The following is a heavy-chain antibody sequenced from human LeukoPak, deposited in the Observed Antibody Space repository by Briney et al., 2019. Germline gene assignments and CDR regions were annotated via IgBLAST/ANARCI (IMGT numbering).Heavy chain of an antibody. Sequence: GGSLRLSCAASGFTFSSYGMHWVRQAPGKGLEWVAVIWYDGSNKYYGDSVKGRFTIARDNSKNTLYLQMNSLRAEDTAVYYCAKVLGQYYYYMDVWGKGTTVTVSS. D-gene: IGHD3-16*01. V-gene: IGHV3-33*06. CDR1: GFTFSSYG. CDR2: IWYDGSNK. J-gene: IGHJ6*03. CDR3: AKVLGQYYYYMDV.